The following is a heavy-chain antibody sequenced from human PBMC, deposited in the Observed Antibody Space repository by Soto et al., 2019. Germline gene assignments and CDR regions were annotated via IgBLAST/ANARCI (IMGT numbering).Heavy chain of an antibody. CDR2: ISAYNGNT. CDR3: ARDIGGVVVVPAASDCYYYGMDV. Sequence: ASVKVSCKASGYTFTSYGISWVRQAPGQGLEWMGWISAYNGNTNYAQKLQGRVTMTTDTSTSTAYMELRSLRSDDTAVYYCARDIGGVVVVPAASDCYYYGMDVWGQGTTVTVSS. J-gene: IGHJ6*02. D-gene: IGHD2-2*01. V-gene: IGHV1-18*04. CDR1: GYTFTSYG.